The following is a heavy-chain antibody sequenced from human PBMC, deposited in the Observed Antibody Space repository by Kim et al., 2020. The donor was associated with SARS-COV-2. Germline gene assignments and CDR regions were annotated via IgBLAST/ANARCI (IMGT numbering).Heavy chain of an antibody. J-gene: IGHJ6*02. CDR1: GGSISSYY. Sequence: SETLSLTCTVSGGSISSYYWSWIRQPPGKGLEWIGYIYYSGSTNYNPSLKSRVTISVDTSKNQFSLKLSSVTAADTAVYYCARDRHFMVRGVIYYYYGMDVWGQGTTVTVSS. V-gene: IGHV4-59*01. D-gene: IGHD3-10*01. CDR2: IYYSGST. CDR3: ARDRHFMVRGVIYYYYGMDV.